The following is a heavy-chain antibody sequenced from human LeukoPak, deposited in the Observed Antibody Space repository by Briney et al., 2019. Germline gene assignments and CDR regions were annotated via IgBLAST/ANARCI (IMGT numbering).Heavy chain of an antibody. V-gene: IGHV5-51*01. CDR2: IYPSDSDT. J-gene: IGHJ4*02. CDR3: ARWGGGYSGYDGDY. D-gene: IGHD5-12*01. Sequence: GESLKISCKGSGYSFSTYWIGWVRQLPGKGLEWMGIIYPSDSDTKYSPSFQGQVTISADKSIRTAYLQWSSLKASDAAMYYCARWGGGYSGYDGDYWGQGTLVTVSS. CDR1: GYSFSTYW.